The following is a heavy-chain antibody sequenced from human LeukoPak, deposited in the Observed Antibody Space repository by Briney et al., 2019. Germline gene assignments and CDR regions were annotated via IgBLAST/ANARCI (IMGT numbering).Heavy chain of an antibody. Sequence: ASETLSLTCTVSGGSISSYYWSWIRQPARKGLEWIGRIYASGKTNYNPSLKSRVTISVDTSNNQFSLNLSSETAADTAVYYCARLNMIVVTGEFDPWGQGTLVTVSS. J-gene: IGHJ5*02. V-gene: IGHV4-4*07. D-gene: IGHD3-22*01. CDR1: GGSISSYY. CDR2: IYASGKT. CDR3: ARLNMIVVTGEFDP.